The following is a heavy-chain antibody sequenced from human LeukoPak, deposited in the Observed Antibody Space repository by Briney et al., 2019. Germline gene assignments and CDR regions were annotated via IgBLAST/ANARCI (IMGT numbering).Heavy chain of an antibody. CDR1: GFSFNNYW. D-gene: IGHD3-22*01. CDR3: ARGISYYERSGNHGYFDY. J-gene: IGHJ4*02. V-gene: IGHV3-74*01. CDR2: ISGHASST. Sequence: GGSLRLSCAVSGFSFNNYWMHWVRQAPGKGLVWVSRISGHASSTSYADSVKGRFTISRDNAKNTLYLQMDSLSAEDTAVYYCARGISYYERSGNHGYFDYWGQGTLVPVSS.